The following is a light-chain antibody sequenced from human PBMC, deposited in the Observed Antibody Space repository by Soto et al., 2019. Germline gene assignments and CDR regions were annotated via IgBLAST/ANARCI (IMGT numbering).Light chain of an antibody. CDR1: SSDVGSYTL. Sequence: QSALTQPASVSGSPGQSITISCTGTSSDVGSYTLVSWYQQHPGKAPKLIIYEGSKRPSGASNRFSGSKSGNTASLTISGLQADDEADYYCCSYAGSLYVFGIGTKLTVL. V-gene: IGLV2-23*01. CDR2: EGS. J-gene: IGLJ1*01. CDR3: CSYAGSLYV.